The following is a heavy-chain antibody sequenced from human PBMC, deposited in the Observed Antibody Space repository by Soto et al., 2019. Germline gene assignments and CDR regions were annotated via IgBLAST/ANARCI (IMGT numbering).Heavy chain of an antibody. D-gene: IGHD1-26*01. CDR3: ARGAVGATTH. Sequence: QVQLQESGPGLVKPSETLSLTCTGSGGSISSYYWCWIRQPPGKGLEWIGYINSSGSTNYNPSLTSRVTISGDTSKNQFSLKPTSVTAADTAVSYCARGAVGATTHWGQGTLVTVSS. CDR1: GGSISSYY. V-gene: IGHV4-59*01. J-gene: IGHJ4*02. CDR2: INSSGST.